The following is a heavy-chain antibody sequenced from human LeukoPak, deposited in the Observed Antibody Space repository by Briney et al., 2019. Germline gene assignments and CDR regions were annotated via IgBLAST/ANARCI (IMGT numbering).Heavy chain of an antibody. Sequence: ASVKVSCKASGGTFSSYAISWVRQAPGQGREWMGGSIPVFGTANYAQKFHGRVTITAEESTSTAYMEPSSLRSEDTAVYYCARAPRHNWFAPWGQGTLATVSS. V-gene: IGHV1-69*13. CDR1: GGTFSSYA. CDR3: ARAPRHNWFAP. CDR2: SIPVFGTA. J-gene: IGHJ5*02.